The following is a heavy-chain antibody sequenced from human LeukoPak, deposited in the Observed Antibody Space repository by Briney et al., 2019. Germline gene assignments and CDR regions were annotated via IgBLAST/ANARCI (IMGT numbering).Heavy chain of an antibody. V-gene: IGHV1-69*13. CDR3: ARPSYGDTKNYYYYYGMDV. Sequence: ASVKVSCKASGGTFSSYAISWVRQAPGQGLEWMGGIIPIFGTANYAQEFQGRVTITADESTSTAYMELSSLRSEDTAVYYCARPSYGDTKNYYYYYGMDVWGQGTTVTVSS. D-gene: IGHD4-17*01. CDR1: GGTFSSYA. CDR2: IIPIFGTA. J-gene: IGHJ6*02.